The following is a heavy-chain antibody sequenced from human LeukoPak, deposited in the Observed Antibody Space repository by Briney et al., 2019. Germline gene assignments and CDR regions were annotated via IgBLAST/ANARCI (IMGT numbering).Heavy chain of an antibody. Sequence: PGRSLRLSCAASGFTFSSYTMHWVRQAPGKGLEWVAVISYDGSNKYYADSVKGRFTIFRDNSKNTLYLQMNSLRAEDTAVYYCARDQKAAGSGWSLAFDYWGQGTLVTVSS. J-gene: IGHJ4*02. D-gene: IGHD6-19*01. V-gene: IGHV3-30-3*01. CDR2: ISYDGSNK. CDR3: ARDQKAAGSGWSLAFDY. CDR1: GFTFSSYT.